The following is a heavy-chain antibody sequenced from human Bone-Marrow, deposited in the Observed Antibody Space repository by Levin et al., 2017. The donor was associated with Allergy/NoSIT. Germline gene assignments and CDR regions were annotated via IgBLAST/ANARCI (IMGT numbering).Heavy chain of an antibody. CDR3: ARDTSLLSRFYL. CDR1: GSTLSDYY. D-gene: IGHD2/OR15-2a*01. V-gene: IGHV3-11*01. J-gene: IGHJ5*02. Sequence: NPGGSLRLSCVVSGSTLSDYYMSWIRQAPGKGLEWVSYITSSGTTVYYADSVRGRFTVSRDNAKKSVYLQMNSLRAEDTGVYYCARDTSLLSRFYLWGQGTLVTVSS. CDR2: ITSSGTTV.